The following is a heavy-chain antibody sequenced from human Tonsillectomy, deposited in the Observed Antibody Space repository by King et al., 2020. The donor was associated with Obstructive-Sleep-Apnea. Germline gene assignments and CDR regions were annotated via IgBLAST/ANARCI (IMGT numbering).Heavy chain of an antibody. J-gene: IGHJ5*02. CDR3: VRESTEVPPGS. Sequence: VQLVESGGGLVQPGGSLRLSCAASTFSLSSYWMDWVRQAPGKGLEWVANINQDGSDINYVDSVKGRFTISRDSVKNSLYLQMNSLRAEDTAVYYCVRESTEVPPGSWGQGTLVIVSS. CDR2: INQDGSDI. V-gene: IGHV3-7*01. D-gene: IGHD4-23*01. CDR1: TFSLSSYW.